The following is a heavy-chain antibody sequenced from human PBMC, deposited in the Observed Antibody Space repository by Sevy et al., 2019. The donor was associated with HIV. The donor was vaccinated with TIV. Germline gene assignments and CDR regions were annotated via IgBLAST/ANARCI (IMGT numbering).Heavy chain of an antibody. CDR2: INGGGGGT. CDR3: VKDQGWDLLGYFDY. D-gene: IGHD1-26*01. V-gene: IGHV3-23*01. CDR1: GFSITSYW. J-gene: IGHJ4*02. Sequence: GGSLRLSCAGSGFSITSYWMHWVRQAPGKGLEWVSVINGGGGGTYYAASVKGRFTISRDNSKNTLFLQMISLRAEDTAVYYCVKDQGWDLLGYFDYWGQGTLVTVSS.